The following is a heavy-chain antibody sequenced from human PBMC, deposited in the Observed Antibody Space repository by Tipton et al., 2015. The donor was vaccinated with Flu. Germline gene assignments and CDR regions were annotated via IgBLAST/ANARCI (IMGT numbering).Heavy chain of an antibody. Sequence: GLVKPSETLSLICSVSDDSISSYYWSWIRQPPGKGLQWMGYIYYSESSKYNPSLKSRLTISVDSSKNQFSLRLTSVTAADTAVYYCARARAPYYYYAMDVWGQGTLVTVSS. V-gene: IGHV4-59*01. CDR1: DDSISSYY. J-gene: IGHJ6*02. CDR3: ARARAPYYYYAMDV. CDR2: IYYSESS.